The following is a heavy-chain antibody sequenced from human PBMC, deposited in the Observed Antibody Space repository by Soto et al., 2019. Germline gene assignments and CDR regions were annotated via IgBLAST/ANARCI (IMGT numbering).Heavy chain of an antibody. CDR1: GYTFTNYD. CDR2: MNPSNGNT. J-gene: IGHJ4*02. D-gene: IGHD3-10*01. Sequence: ASVKVSCKASGYTFTNYDINWVRQATGQGLEWMGWMNPSNGNTGYAQKFQGRVTMTRDTSISTAYMELSSLTSADTAVYYCARFVRHQLPSIDYWGQGALVTVSS. V-gene: IGHV1-8*01. CDR3: ARFVRHQLPSIDY.